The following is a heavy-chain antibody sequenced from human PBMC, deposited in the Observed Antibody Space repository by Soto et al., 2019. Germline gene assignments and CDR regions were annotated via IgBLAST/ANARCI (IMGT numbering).Heavy chain of an antibody. V-gene: IGHV1-69*01. CDR2: IIPIFGPA. D-gene: IGHD2-2*01. CDR1: GGSVSNSA. J-gene: IGHJ4*02. CDR3: RRGISLTKVEY. Sequence: QVQLVQSGSEVKKPGSSVRVSCKASGGSVSNSAISWLRQAPGQGLEWMGGIIPIFGPAIYARKFQGRFTISADESTGTAYMELNNVRTDDTAVYYCRRGISLTKVEYWGQGTLVTFSS.